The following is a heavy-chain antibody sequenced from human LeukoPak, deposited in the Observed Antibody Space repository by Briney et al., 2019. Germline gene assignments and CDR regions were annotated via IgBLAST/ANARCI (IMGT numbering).Heavy chain of an antibody. Sequence: GASVKVSCKASGYTFTSYGISWVRQAPGQGLEWMGGIIPIFGTANYAQKFQGRVTITADESTSTAYMELSSLRSEDTAVYYCARGQTYYLTFWGQGTLVTVSS. CDR2: IIPIFGTA. J-gene: IGHJ4*02. V-gene: IGHV1-69*13. D-gene: IGHD3-10*01. CDR3: ARGQTYYLTF. CDR1: GYTFTSYG.